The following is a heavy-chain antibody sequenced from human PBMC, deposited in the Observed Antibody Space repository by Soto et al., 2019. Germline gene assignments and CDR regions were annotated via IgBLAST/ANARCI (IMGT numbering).Heavy chain of an antibody. J-gene: IGHJ6*03. Sequence: SETLSLTCAVYGGSFSGYYWSWIRQPPGKGLEWIGEINHSGSTNYNPSLKSRVTISVDTSKNQFSLKLSSVTAADTAVYYCARKKRATVTTYGYYYYYYMDVWGKGTTVTVSS. CDR3: ARKKRATVTTYGYYYYYYMDV. CDR2: INHSGST. V-gene: IGHV4-34*01. D-gene: IGHD4-17*01. CDR1: GGSFSGYY.